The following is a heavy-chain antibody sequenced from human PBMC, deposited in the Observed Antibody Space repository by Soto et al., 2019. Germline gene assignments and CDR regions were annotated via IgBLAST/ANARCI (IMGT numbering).Heavy chain of an antibody. Sequence: GGSLRLSCAASGFTFSSYGMHWVRQAPGKGLEWVAVISYDGSNKYYADSVKGRFTISRDNSKNTLYLQMNSLRAEDTAVYYCAKDQRERWLEQMGRMDVWGQGTTVTVSS. V-gene: IGHV3-30*18. J-gene: IGHJ6*02. CDR2: ISYDGSNK. D-gene: IGHD5-12*01. CDR1: GFTFSSYG. CDR3: AKDQRERWLEQMGRMDV.